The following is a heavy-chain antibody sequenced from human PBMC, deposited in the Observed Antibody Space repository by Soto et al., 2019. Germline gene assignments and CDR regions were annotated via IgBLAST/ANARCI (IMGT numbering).Heavy chain of an antibody. V-gene: IGHV3-23*01. CDR2: ISGSGGST. Sequence: WGSLRISCATSGFTFSTYAMSWVRQAPGKGLEWVSTISGSGGSTYYTDSVKGRFTISRDNSKNTLYLQMNRLRVEDTAVYYCAKVVPNDCSSISCRYFDYWGLGTMVTVSS. D-gene: IGHD2-2*01. CDR3: AKVVPNDCSSISCRYFDY. CDR1: GFTFSTYA. J-gene: IGHJ4*02.